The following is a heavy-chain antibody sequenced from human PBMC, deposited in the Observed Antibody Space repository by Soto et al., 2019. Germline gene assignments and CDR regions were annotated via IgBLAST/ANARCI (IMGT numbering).Heavy chain of an antibody. CDR2: IYYTGIT. D-gene: IGHD1-1*01. V-gene: IGHV4-30-4*01. CDR1: GDSISSGDYY. J-gene: IGHJ4*02. Sequence: QVQLQESGPGLVKPSQTLSLTCTVSGDSISSGDYYWSWIRQPPGKGLERIGYIYYTGITKYNPSLKSRLTISVDTSKNQFSLKVTSVTAADTAIYYCARHYNLPDYWGQGTLVTVSS. CDR3: ARHYNLPDY.